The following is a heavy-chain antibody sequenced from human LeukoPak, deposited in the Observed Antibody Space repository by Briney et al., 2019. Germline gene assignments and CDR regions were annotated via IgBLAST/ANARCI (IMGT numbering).Heavy chain of an antibody. CDR3: AKGEGAFDI. J-gene: IGHJ3*02. Sequence: RGSLRLSCAASGFSFSSFSMNWVRQDPGKGLEWVSYISSGSGTIYYADSVKGRFTISRDNAKNSLYLQMSSLRAEDTAVYHCAKGEGAFDIWGQGTMVTVSS. CDR2: ISSGSGTI. V-gene: IGHV3-48*04. CDR1: GFSFSSFS.